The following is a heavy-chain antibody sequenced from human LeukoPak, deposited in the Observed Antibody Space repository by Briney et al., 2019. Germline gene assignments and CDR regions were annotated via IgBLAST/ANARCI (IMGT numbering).Heavy chain of an antibody. CDR1: AASISNYY. J-gene: IGHJ4*02. CDR3: ASPRSGYRYTFDY. V-gene: IGHV4-4*09. CDR2: ISTSGSP. D-gene: IGHD3-22*01. Sequence: SETLSLTCAVSAASISNYYWSWIRQAPGKGLEWIGYISTSGSPNYNPSLKSRVSISLDTSKNRFSLNLNFVTAADTAVYYCASPRSGYRYTFDYWGQGALVTVSS.